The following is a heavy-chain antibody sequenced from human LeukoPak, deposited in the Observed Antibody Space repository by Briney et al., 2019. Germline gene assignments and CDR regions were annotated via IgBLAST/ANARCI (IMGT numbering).Heavy chain of an antibody. V-gene: IGHV1-69*13. CDR2: VIPIFGTA. Sequence: SVTVSFKCSGGTFSIYAISWVRQAPGQGLEWMGGVIPIFGTANYAQKFQGRVTITADESTSTAYMELSSLGSEETAVYYCARDRVDTAMGPGLGFDYWGQGTLVTVSS. CDR3: ARDRVDTAMGPGLGFDY. D-gene: IGHD5-18*01. CDR1: GGTFSIYA. J-gene: IGHJ4*02.